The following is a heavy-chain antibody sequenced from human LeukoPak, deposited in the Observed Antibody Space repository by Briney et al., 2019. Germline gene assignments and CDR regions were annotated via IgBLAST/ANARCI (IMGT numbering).Heavy chain of an antibody. Sequence: ASVKVSCKASGYTFTSYAMHWVRQAPGQRLEWMGWINAGNGNTKYSQEFQGRVTITRDTSASTAYMELSSLRSEDTAVYYCARFREKYCTNGVCYGQFYGFDYWGQGTLVTVSS. CDR1: GYTFTSYA. CDR2: INAGNGNT. D-gene: IGHD2-8*01. CDR3: ARFREKYCTNGVCYGQFYGFDY. V-gene: IGHV1-3*01. J-gene: IGHJ4*02.